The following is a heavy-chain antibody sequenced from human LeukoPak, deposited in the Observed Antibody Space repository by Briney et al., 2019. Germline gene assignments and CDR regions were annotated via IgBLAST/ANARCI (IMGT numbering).Heavy chain of an antibody. CDR2: INPNSGGT. J-gene: IGHJ5*02. D-gene: IGHD2-15*01. V-gene: IGHV1-2*02. Sequence: GASVKVSCKASGYTFNGYYIHWVRQAPGQGLEWMGWINPNSGGTNYAQKFQGRVTMTRDTSISTAYMELSRLRSDDTAVYYCARGPLEYCSGGTCYSGRNWFDPWGQGTLATVSS. CDR3: ARGPLEYCSGGTCYSGRNWFDP. CDR1: GYTFNGYY.